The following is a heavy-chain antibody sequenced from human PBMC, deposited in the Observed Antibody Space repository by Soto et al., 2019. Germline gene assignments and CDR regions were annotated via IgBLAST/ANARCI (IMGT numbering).Heavy chain of an antibody. CDR2: IYYSRST. CDR3: ASSGTPAGFP. V-gene: IGHV4-59*01. Sequence: SSETLSLTCTVSGGSISSYYWSWIRQPPGKGLERIGYIYYSRSTNYNTSHKSRVTISVDTSKNHFSMKLRSEDTAVYYCASSGTPAGFPWGQGTLVTVSS. D-gene: IGHD6-25*01. CDR1: GGSISSYY. J-gene: IGHJ5*02.